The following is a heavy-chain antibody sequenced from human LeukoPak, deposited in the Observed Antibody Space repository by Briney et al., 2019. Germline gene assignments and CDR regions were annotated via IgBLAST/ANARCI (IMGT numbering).Heavy chain of an antibody. Sequence: GASVKVSCKASGGTFSSYAISWVRQAPGQGLEWMGRIIPVLGITNYAQKFQGRVTITADKSTSTADMELGSLRSEDTAVYYCARGGGRWLQLSVADYYGMDVWGRGTTVTVSS. CDR3: ARGGGRWLQLSVADYYGMDV. J-gene: IGHJ6*02. CDR1: GGTFSSYA. D-gene: IGHD5-24*01. CDR2: IIPVLGIT. V-gene: IGHV1-69*04.